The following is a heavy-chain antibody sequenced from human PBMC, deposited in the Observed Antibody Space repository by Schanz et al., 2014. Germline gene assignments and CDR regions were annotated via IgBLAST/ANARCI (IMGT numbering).Heavy chain of an antibody. Sequence: QMQLVQSGPEVKRPGASVKVSCKTSGFIFTKSTMQWVRQARGQSPEWIGWIDVGGGYTNYAQKLQDRVTITSAMTTSTAYMELSSLTPADTTVYYCAASKDYDHRGYIIVGLDYWGPGTLVTVSS. D-gene: IGHD5-12*01. CDR3: AASKDYDHRGYIIVGLDY. CDR1: GFIFTKST. V-gene: IGHV1-58*02. CDR2: IDVGGGYT. J-gene: IGHJ4*02.